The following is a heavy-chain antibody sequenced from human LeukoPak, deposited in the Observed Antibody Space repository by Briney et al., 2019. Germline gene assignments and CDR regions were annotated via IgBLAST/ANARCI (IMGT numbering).Heavy chain of an antibody. J-gene: IGHJ4*02. CDR2: INPSGGST. CDR3: ARAYYYDSGAYYPGGDY. V-gene: IGHV1-46*01. Sequence: ASVKVSCKASGYTFTNYYMYWVRQAPGQGLEWMGIINPSGGSTTYAQRFKGRVTMTRDTSTSTVYMELSSLRSEDTALYYCARAYYYDSGAYYPGGDYWGQGTLVTVSS. CDR1: GYTFTNYY. D-gene: IGHD3-22*01.